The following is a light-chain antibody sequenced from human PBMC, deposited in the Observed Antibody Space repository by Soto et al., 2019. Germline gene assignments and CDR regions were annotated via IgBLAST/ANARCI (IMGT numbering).Light chain of an antibody. CDR3: QSYDSSLSGSKV. J-gene: IGLJ3*02. CDR1: NSNIGAGYD. V-gene: IGLV1-40*01. Sequence: QSVLTQPPSVSGAPVQRVSISCTGSNSNIGAGYDVHWYQQLPGTAPKLLIYGNINRPSGVPDRFSGSKSGASAFLVITGLQAEDEADYYCQSYDSSLSGSKVFGGGTKVTVL. CDR2: GNI.